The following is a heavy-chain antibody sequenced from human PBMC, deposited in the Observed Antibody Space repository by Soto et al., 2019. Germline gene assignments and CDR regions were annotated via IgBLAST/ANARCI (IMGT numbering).Heavy chain of an antibody. CDR3: ASSRRITMVRGVINQFDY. CDR1: GGTFSSYA. CDR2: IIPIFGTA. Sequence: QVQLVQSGAEVKKPGSSVKVSCKASGGTFSSYAISWVRQAPGQGLEWMGGIIPIFGTANYAQKFQDRVTITADESTSTAYMELSSLRSEDTAVYYCASSRRITMVRGVINQFDYWGQGTLVTVSS. V-gene: IGHV1-69*01. J-gene: IGHJ4*02. D-gene: IGHD3-10*01.